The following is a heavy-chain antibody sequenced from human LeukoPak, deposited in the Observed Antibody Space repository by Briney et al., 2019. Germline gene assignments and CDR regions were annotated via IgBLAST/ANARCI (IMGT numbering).Heavy chain of an antibody. D-gene: IGHD4-23*01. CDR1: GFTFSSYE. CDR3: ARVRGDYGGNVDQ. J-gene: IGHJ4*02. Sequence: LAGGSLRLSCAASGFTFSSYEMNWVRQAPGKGLEWVSYISSSGSTIYYADSVKGRFTISRDNAKKSLDLQMNGLRAEDTAVYYCARVRGDYGGNVDQWGQGTLVTVSS. V-gene: IGHV3-48*03. CDR2: ISSSGSTI.